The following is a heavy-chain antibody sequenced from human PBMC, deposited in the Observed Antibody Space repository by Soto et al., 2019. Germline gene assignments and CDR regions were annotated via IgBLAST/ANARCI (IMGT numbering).Heavy chain of an antibody. J-gene: IGHJ6*02. V-gene: IGHV1-69*01. Sequence: QVQLVQSGAEVKKPGSSVKVSCKASGGTFSTYAVSWVRQAPGHGLEWLGGIIPLYQTSNYAQRFEGRLTITADESTNTVYMELNSLTSEDTAVYYCARDRHAYNMSNESYYYGMDVWGQGTTVTVSS. CDR2: IIPLYQTS. CDR1: GGTFSTYA. CDR3: ARDRHAYNMSNESYYYGMDV. D-gene: IGHD1-1*01.